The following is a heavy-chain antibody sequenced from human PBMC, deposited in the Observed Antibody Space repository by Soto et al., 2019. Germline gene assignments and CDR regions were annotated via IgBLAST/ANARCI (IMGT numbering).Heavy chain of an antibody. CDR3: ARVVDAAMLS. J-gene: IGHJ4*02. CDR1: GGSISSGDYD. CDR2: ISYSGST. V-gene: IGHV4-30-4*01. D-gene: IGHD5-18*01. Sequence: QVQLQESGPGLVKPSQTLSLTCTVSGGSISSGDYDWTWIRQPPGKGLEWIGYISYSGSTYYNPSLQSTVTISIDTSKNQMSLKLSSVTAADTAVYYCARVVDAAMLSWGQGTLVTVSS.